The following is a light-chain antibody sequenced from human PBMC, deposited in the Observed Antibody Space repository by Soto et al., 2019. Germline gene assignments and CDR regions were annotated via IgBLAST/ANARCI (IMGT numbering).Light chain of an antibody. Sequence: QSALTQPASVSGSPGQSITISCTGTSSDVGGYNYVSWYQQHPGKAPKLMIYEVSNRPSGVSNRFSGSKSGNTASLTISGLPAEDEADHYCSSYTSSSTPWVFGGGTKLTVL. J-gene: IGLJ3*02. V-gene: IGLV2-14*01. CDR2: EVS. CDR3: SSYTSSSTPWV. CDR1: SSDVGGYNY.